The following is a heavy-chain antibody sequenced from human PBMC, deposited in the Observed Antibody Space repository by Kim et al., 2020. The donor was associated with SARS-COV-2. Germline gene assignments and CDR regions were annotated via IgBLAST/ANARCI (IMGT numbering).Heavy chain of an antibody. J-gene: IGHJ6*02. V-gene: IGHV3-23*01. CDR2: ISGSAGTT. CDR1: GLTFSSYA. D-gene: IGHD2-2*01. CDR3: AKEGAPVANDGMDD. Sequence: GGSLRLSCAASGLTFSSYAVSWVRQAPGKGLEWVSAISGSAGTTYLADSVKGRYTIFRDNSKNTLYLQMNSRRAEDTAVYHFAKEGAPVANDGMDDSGQG.